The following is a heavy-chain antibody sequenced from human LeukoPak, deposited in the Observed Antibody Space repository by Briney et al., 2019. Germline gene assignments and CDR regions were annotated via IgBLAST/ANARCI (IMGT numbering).Heavy chain of an antibody. CDR2: IYYSGST. Sequence: PSETLSLTCTVSGGSISSGGYYWSWIRQHPGKGLEWIGYIYYSGSTFYNPSLKSRVTISVDTSKNQFSLKLSSVTAADTAVYYCARVSNYYGSGSYTWYFGNWGQGTLVTVSS. J-gene: IGHJ4*02. CDR3: ARVSNYYGSGSYTWYFGN. CDR1: GGSISSGGYY. D-gene: IGHD3-10*01. V-gene: IGHV4-31*03.